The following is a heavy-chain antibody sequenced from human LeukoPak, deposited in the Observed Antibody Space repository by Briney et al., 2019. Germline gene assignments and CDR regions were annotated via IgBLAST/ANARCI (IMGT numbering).Heavy chain of an antibody. CDR1: GFTLSDYY. CDR3: ARDRSGYYYDSSGYPVLFDY. V-gene: IGHV3-11*01. J-gene: IGHJ4*02. CDR2: ISSSGSTV. Sequence: PGGSLRLSCAASGFTLSDYYMCWVREGLGEGLEWVSYISSSGSTVYYAESVKGRFTISRDNAKNSLYLQMNSLRAEDTAVYYCARDRSGYYYDSSGYPVLFDYWGQGTLVTVSS. D-gene: IGHD3-22*01.